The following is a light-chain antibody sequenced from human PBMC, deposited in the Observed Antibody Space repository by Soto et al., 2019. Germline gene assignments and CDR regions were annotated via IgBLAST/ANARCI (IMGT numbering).Light chain of an antibody. J-gene: IGKJ2*01. CDR1: QSLLHGNGYNY. Sequence: DIVMTQSPLSLPATSGEPASISCRSSQSLLHGNGYNYLEWYLQKPRQSPQLLIYLGSNRASGVPYRFSGSGSGTDFTLKISRVEAEDVGIYYCMQALQTPYTFGQGTKVEVK. CDR2: LGS. V-gene: IGKV2-28*01. CDR3: MQALQTPYT.